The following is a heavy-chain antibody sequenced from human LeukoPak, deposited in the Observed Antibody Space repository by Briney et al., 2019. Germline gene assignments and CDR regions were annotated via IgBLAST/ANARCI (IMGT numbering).Heavy chain of an antibody. Sequence: SETLSLTCSLSGDTLSTYYWNWIRQTPGGGLECIGHISLGNTEYNPSLKSRVTLSVDTSKNEFYRRLTSVTAADTARYFCARHKRHSYGKYFDPWSQGTLVSVSS. CDR2: ISLGNT. J-gene: IGHJ4*02. V-gene: IGHV4-59*08. CDR3: ARHKRHSYGKYFDP. D-gene: IGHD5-18*01. CDR1: GDTLSTYY.